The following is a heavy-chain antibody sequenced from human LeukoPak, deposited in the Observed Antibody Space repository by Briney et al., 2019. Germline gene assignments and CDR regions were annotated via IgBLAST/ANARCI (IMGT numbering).Heavy chain of an antibody. CDR3: ARGGKVWLRP. J-gene: IGHJ4*02. CDR2: FYHGGST. D-gene: IGHD5-12*01. CDR1: GYSISTGYY. V-gene: IGHV4-38-2*02. Sequence: SETLSLTCTVSGYSISTGYYWDWIRQPPGKGLEWIGTFYHGGSTYYNPSLKSRVTISVDTSKNQFSLKLSSVTAADTAVYYCARGGKVWLRPWGQGTLVTVSS.